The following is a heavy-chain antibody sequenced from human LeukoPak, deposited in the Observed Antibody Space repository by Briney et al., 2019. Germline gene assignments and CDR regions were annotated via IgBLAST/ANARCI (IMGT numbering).Heavy chain of an antibody. Sequence: GGSLRLSCTASGFTFGDYGRRWFRQAPGKGLEWVGFIRSKAYGGTTEYAASVKGRFTTSRDDSQSVADLQMNNLKTADTAVYYCSRNGDHNPGDYWGQGTLVTVSS. CDR2: IRSKAYGGTT. J-gene: IGHJ4*02. D-gene: IGHD2-21*02. V-gene: IGHV3-49*03. CDR3: SRNGDHNPGDY. CDR1: GFTFGDYG.